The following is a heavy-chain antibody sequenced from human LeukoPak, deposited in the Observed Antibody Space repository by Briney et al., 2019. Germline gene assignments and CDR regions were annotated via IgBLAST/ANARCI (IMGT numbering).Heavy chain of an antibody. CDR2: ISYDGSNK. Sequence: GGSLRLSCAASGFTFSSYGMHWVRQAPGKGLEWVAVISYDGSNKCYADSVKGRFTISRDNSKNTLYLQMNSLRAEDTAVYYCAKWGGDSSGYYDYWGQGTLVTVSS. V-gene: IGHV3-30*18. J-gene: IGHJ4*02. CDR1: GFTFSSYG. CDR3: AKWGGDSSGYYDY. D-gene: IGHD3-22*01.